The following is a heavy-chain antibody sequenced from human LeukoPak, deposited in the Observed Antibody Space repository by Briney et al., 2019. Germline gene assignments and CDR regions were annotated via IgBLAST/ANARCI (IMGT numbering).Heavy chain of an antibody. J-gene: IGHJ4*02. D-gene: IGHD5-12*01. CDR1: EFTVTSNY. Sequence: GGSLRLSCAASEFTVTSNYMTWVRQAPGKGLEWVSVISSGGNTYYADSVKGRFTISRDNSKNTVYLQMNGLRAEDTAVYYCAREVRGYYFDYWGQGTLVTASS. CDR2: ISSGGNT. CDR3: AREVRGYYFDY. V-gene: IGHV3-53*01.